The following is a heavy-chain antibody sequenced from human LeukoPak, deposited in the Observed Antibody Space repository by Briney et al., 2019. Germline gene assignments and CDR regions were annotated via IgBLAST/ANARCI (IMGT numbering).Heavy chain of an antibody. CDR2: IFYDGSNE. Sequence: PGGSLRLSCVASGFTFSDYGMHWVRQAPGKGLGGVAVIFYDGSNEYYTDSVKGRFTISRDNFKNTLYLQMNSLRAEDTAMYYCVRAGSGGGGDYWGQGTLVTVSS. J-gene: IGHJ4*02. CDR3: VRAGSGGGGDY. CDR1: GFTFSDYG. D-gene: IGHD2-15*01. V-gene: IGHV3-33*08.